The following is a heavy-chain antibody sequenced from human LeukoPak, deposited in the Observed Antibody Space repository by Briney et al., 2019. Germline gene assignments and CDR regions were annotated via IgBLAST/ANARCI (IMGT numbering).Heavy chain of an antibody. J-gene: IGHJ4*02. CDR3: ARDFLWLVDY. D-gene: IGHD6-19*01. V-gene: IGHV3-30-3*01. CDR1: GFDFINFH. CDR2: VSKDGNNI. Sequence: PGGSLRLSCAASGFDFINFHIHWVRQAPGKGLEWLAFVSKDGNNIYYADSVKGRFTISRANSKSTLYLQMNSLRADDTAIYYCARDFLWLVDYWGQGTLVTVSS.